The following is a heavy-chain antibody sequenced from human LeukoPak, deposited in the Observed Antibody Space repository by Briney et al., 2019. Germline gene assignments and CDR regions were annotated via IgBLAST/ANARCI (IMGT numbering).Heavy chain of an antibody. J-gene: IGHJ6*02. V-gene: IGHV1-8*01. CDR3: ARDSRLPAAISYYYYYGMDV. CDR2: MNPNSGNT. Sequence: EASVKVSCKASGYTFTSYDINWVRQATGQGLEWMGWMNPNSGNTGYAQKFQGRVTMTRNTSISTAYMELSSLRSEDTAVYYCARDSRLPAAISYYYYYGMDVWGQGTTVTVSS. D-gene: IGHD2-2*02. CDR1: GYTFTSYD.